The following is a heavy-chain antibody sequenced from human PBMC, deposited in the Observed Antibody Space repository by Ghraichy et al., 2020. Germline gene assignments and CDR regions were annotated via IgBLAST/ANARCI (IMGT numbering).Heavy chain of an antibody. CDR2: IYWDDDK. J-gene: IGHJ4*02. CDR1: GVSLSTTGLG. Sequence: SGPTLVKPTQTLTLTCTFSGVSLSTTGLGVGWIRQPPGRALEWLALIYWDDDKRYNPSLKSRLTITKDTAKNQVVLTMTNMDPVDTGTYYCAHRLTGSGSCWNEGNFDYWGQRTLVTVSS. CDR3: AHRLTGSGSCWNEGNFDY. D-gene: IGHD1-1*01. V-gene: IGHV2-5*02.